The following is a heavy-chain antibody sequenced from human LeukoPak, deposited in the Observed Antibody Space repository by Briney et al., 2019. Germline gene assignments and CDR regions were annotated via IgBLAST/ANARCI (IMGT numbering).Heavy chain of an antibody. D-gene: IGHD5/OR15-5a*01. CDR1: RFTFHNYA. Sequence: PGGSLRLSCAASRFTFHNYAIHSVRQAPGKGLEWVSLTSGDGITTYFADSVKGRFTISRDNSKSSLFLQMNSLRTEDTALYYCARDHVYGGADYWGQGTLVTVSS. J-gene: IGHJ4*02. V-gene: IGHV3-43*02. CDR2: TSGDGITT. CDR3: ARDHVYGGADY.